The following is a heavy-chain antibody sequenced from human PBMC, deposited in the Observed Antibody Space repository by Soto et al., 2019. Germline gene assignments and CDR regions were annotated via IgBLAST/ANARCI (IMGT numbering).Heavy chain of an antibody. CDR1: GFTFSSYW. CDR3: ARSSSSEYDAFDI. J-gene: IGHJ3*02. CDR2: INGDGSST. D-gene: IGHD6-6*01. V-gene: IGHV3-74*01. Sequence: GGSLRLSCAASGFTFSSYWMHWVRQAPGKGLVWVSRINGDGSSTSYADSVKGRFTISRDNAKNSLYLQMNSLRAEDTAVYYCARSSSSEYDAFDIWGQGTMVTVSS.